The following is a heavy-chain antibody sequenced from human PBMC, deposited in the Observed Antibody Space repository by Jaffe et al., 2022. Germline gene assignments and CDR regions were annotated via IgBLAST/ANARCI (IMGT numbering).Heavy chain of an antibody. V-gene: IGHV3-48*03. D-gene: IGHD5-12*01. CDR1: GFTFSSYE. CDR3: ARSPRSGYDWSGSYNRRYYFDY. CDR2: ISSSGSTI. Sequence: EVQLVESGGGLVQPGGSLRLSCAASGFTFSSYEMNWVRQAPGKGLEWVSYISSSGSTIYYADSVKGRFTISRDNAKNSLYLQMNSLRAEDTAVYYCARSPRSGYDWSGSYNRRYYFDYWGQGTLVTVSS. J-gene: IGHJ4*02.